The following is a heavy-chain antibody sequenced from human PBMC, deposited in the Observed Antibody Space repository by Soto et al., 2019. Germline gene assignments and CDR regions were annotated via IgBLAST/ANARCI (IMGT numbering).Heavy chain of an antibody. D-gene: IGHD3-22*01. J-gene: IGHJ4*02. Sequence: VKVSCKASGYTFASYGISWVRQAPGQGLEWMGWISAYNGNTNYAQKLQGRVTMTTDTSTSTAYMELRSLRSDDTAVYYCARDRXHVLFDSSGYYVVDYWGQGTLVTVSS. CDR2: ISAYNGNT. CDR3: ARDRXHVLFDSSGYYVVDY. V-gene: IGHV1-18*01. CDR1: GYTFASYG.